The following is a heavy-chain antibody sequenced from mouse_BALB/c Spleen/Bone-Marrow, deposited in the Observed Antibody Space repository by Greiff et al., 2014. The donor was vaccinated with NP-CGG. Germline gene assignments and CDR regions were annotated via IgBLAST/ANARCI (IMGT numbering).Heavy chain of an antibody. V-gene: IGHV14-3*02. Sequence: DVKLQESGAELVKPGASVKLSCTASGFNIKDTYMHWVKQRPEQGLEWIGRIDPANGNTKYDPKFQGKATITADTSSITAYLQLSSLTSEDTAVYYCARWEYYAMDYWGQGTSVTVSS. J-gene: IGHJ4*01. CDR1: GFNIKDTY. CDR3: ARWEYYAMDY. CDR2: IDPANGNT. D-gene: IGHD4-1*01.